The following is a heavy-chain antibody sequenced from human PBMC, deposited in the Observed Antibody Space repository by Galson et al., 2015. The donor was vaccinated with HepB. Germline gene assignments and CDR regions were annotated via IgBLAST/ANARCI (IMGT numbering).Heavy chain of an antibody. CDR2: TYYRSQWYN. V-gene: IGHV6-1*01. CDR3: ARQDYCYDSNCQGGGFDY. D-gene: IGHD3-22*01. Sequence: CAISGDSVSRKSTAWNWIRQSPSRGLEWLGRTYYRSQWYNDYAVSVESRIRVNSDTSKNQFSLHLNSVTPDDTAIYYCARQDYCYDSNCQGGGFDYWGQGTLVTVSS. J-gene: IGHJ4*02. CDR1: GDSVSRKSTA.